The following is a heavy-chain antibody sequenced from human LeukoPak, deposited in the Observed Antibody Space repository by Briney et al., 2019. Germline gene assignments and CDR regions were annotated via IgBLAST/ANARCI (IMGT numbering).Heavy chain of an antibody. CDR2: IYSGGST. V-gene: IGHV3-53*01. D-gene: IGHD6-13*01. Sequence: GGSLRLSCAASGFTVSSNYMSWVRQAPGKGLEWVSVIYSGGSTYYADSVKGRFTISRDNAKNSLYLQMNSLRAEDTAVYYCARELQQLAYNWFDPWGQGTLVTVSS. CDR3: ARELQQLAYNWFDP. CDR1: GFTVSSNY. J-gene: IGHJ5*02.